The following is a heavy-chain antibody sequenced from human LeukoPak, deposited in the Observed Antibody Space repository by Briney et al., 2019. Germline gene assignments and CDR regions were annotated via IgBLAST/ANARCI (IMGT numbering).Heavy chain of an antibody. V-gene: IGHV3-23*01. CDR2: ISGSGGST. CDR1: GFTFSSYA. CDR3: AKDRRYDFWSGYFDY. J-gene: IGHJ4*02. D-gene: IGHD3-3*01. Sequence: GGSPRLSCAASGFTFSSYAMSWVRQAPGKGLEWVSAISGSGGSTYYADSVKGRFTISRDNSKNTLYLQMNSLRAEDTAVYYCAKDRRYDFWSGYFDYWGQGTLVTVSS.